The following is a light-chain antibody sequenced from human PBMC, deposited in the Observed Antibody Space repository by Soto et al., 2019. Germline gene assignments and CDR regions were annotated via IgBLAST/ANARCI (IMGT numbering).Light chain of an antibody. CDR3: HQYGSSSPWT. Sequence: DIQMTQSPSTLSASVGDRVTITCRASQSISSWLVWYQQKPGRAPNLLIYKASSLETGVPSRFSGSGSGTEFTLIISSLQPDDFASYYCHQYGSSSPWTFGQGTKVEIK. V-gene: IGKV1-5*03. CDR1: QSISSW. CDR2: KAS. J-gene: IGKJ1*01.